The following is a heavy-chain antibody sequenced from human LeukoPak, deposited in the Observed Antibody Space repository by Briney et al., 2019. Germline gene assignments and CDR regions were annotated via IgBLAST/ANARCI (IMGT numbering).Heavy chain of an antibody. CDR2: ISNDGSNK. V-gene: IGHV3-30*04. Sequence: GGSLRLSCAASGFTFSSYAMHWVRQAPGKGLEWVAVISNDGSNKYYADSVKGRFTISRDNSKNTLYLQMNSLRAEDTAVYYCARALVVVTAKQDYWDQGTLVTVSS. CDR1: GFTFSSYA. CDR3: ARALVVVTAKQDY. J-gene: IGHJ4*02. D-gene: IGHD2-21*02.